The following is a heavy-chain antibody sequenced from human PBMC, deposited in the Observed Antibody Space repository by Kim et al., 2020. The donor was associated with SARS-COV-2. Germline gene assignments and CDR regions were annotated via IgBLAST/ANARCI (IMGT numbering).Heavy chain of an antibody. CDR3: AREPSYGTGY. V-gene: IGHV3-21*01. CDR2: YI. J-gene: IGHJ4*02. D-gene: IGHD5-18*01. Sequence: YIYNADSVKGRFTISGDNAKNSLYLQMNSLRAEDTAVYYCAREPSYGTGYWGQGTLVTVSS.